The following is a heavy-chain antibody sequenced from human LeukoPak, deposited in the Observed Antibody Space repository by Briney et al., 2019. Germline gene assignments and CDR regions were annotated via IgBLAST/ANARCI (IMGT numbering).Heavy chain of an antibody. V-gene: IGHV1-18*01. CDR1: GYTFTSYG. CDR3: ARDAKGLRFDY. CDR2: ISDYNGNT. J-gene: IGHJ4*02. Sequence: ASVKVSCKASGYTFTSYGISWVRQAPGQGLEWIGWISDYNGNTNYAQKLQGRVTMTTDTSTSTAYMELRSLRSDDTAVYYCARDAKGLRFDYWGQGTLVTVSS.